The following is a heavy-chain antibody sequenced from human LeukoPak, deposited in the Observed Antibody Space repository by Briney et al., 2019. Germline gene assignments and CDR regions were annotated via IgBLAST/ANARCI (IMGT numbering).Heavy chain of an antibody. V-gene: IGHV4-30-4*01. CDR3: ARGAMVAATRSYYYGMDV. CDR1: GGSISSDDLY. D-gene: IGHD2-15*01. CDR2: IYYSGGT. J-gene: IGHJ6*02. Sequence: SETLSLTCTVSGGSISSDDLYWSWIRQPPGKGLEGIGYIYYSGGTYYNPSLKSRVTISVDTSKNQFSLQLSSVTAADTAVYFCARGAMVAATRSYYYGMDVWGQGTTVTVS.